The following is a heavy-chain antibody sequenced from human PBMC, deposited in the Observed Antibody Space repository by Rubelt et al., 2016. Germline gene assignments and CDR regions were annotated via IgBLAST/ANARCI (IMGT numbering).Heavy chain of an antibody. V-gene: IGHV4-59*01. Sequence: QVQLQESGPGLVKPSETLSLTCTVSGGSISSYYWSWIRQPPGKGLEWIGYIYYSGSTNYNPSLKSRVTISVDTSKNQFSLKLSSVIAADTAVYYCAGSGYDWDVWGQGTTVTVSS. CDR3: AGSGYDWDV. CDR1: GGSISSYY. CDR2: IYYSGST. D-gene: IGHD5-12*01. J-gene: IGHJ6*02.